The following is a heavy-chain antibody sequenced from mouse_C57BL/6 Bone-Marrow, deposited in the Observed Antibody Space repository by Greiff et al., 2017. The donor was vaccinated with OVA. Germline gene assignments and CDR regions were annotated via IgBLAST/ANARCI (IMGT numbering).Heavy chain of an antibody. J-gene: IGHJ4*01. V-gene: IGHV1-53*01. Sequence: QVQLQQSGTELVKPGASVKLSCKASGYTFTSYWMHWVKQRPGQGLEWIGNINPSNGGTTYNEKFKSKATLTVDKSSSTAYMQLSSLTSEDSAVYYGARERLPTPYYYARDYWGQGTSVTVSS. CDR1: GYTFTSYW. CDR3: ARERLPTPYYYARDY. D-gene: IGHD2-2*01. CDR2: INPSNGGT.